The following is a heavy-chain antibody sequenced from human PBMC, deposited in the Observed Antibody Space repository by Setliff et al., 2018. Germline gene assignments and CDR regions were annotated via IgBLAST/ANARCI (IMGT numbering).Heavy chain of an antibody. Sequence: ASVKVSCKASGYMFRSYGINWMRQAPGQGFEWMGWVTVYNGNTKYAQNLQGRLTLTTDISTSTAYMELGSLTTDDTAVYYCARVESMVRGKNILRHFDYWGQGIQVTVSS. V-gene: IGHV1-18*04. CDR1: GYMFRSYG. CDR2: VTVYNGNT. D-gene: IGHD3-10*01. J-gene: IGHJ4*02. CDR3: ARVESMVRGKNILRHFDY.